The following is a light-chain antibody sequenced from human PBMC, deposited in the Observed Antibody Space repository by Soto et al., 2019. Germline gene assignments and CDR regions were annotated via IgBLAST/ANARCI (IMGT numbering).Light chain of an antibody. CDR3: QQYGSSPRT. CDR2: AAS. Sequence: EIVLTQSPDTLSLSPGEGATLSCRASQSLSSIFLAWYQQRPGQAPRLLIYAASSRATGIPDRFSGSGSGTDFTLTIRRLEPEDFAVYYCQQYGSSPRTFGGGTKVEIK. CDR1: QSLSSIF. J-gene: IGKJ4*01. V-gene: IGKV3-20*01.